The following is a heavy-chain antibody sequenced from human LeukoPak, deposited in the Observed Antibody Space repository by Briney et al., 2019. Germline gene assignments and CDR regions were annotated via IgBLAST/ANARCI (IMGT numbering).Heavy chain of an antibody. V-gene: IGHV3-21*06. CDR1: GFAFSRYR. CDR3: ARDAQWLVPEGYYYYMDV. CDR2: ISSSSSHI. J-gene: IGHJ6*03. Sequence: PGGSLRLSCAGSGFAFSRYRMNWFRQAPGKGLERVSSISSSSSHIFYADSVKGRFTISRDNAKNSLYLQMNSLRAGDTAVYYCARDAQWLVPEGYYYYMDVWGKGITVTVAS. D-gene: IGHD6-19*01.